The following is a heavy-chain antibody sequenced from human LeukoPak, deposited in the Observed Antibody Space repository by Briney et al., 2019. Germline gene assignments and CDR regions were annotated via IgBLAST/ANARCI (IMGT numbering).Heavy chain of an antibody. CDR1: GFTVSSNY. V-gene: IGHV3-66*01. J-gene: IGHJ4*02. CDR2: IYSGGST. CDR3: ARARRGSGSYSPFDY. Sequence: PGGSLRLSRAASGFTVSSNYMSWVRQAPGKGLEWVSVIYSGGSTYYADSVKGRFTISRDNSKNTLYLQMNSLRAEDTAVYYCARARRGSGSYSPFDYWGQGTLVTVSS. D-gene: IGHD3-10*01.